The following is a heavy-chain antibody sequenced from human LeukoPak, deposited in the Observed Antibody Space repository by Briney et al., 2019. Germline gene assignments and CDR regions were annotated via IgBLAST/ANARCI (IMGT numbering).Heavy chain of an antibody. V-gene: IGHV3-30*03. J-gene: IGHJ3*02. CDR1: GFTFSSYG. D-gene: IGHD3-22*01. CDR3: ARGAYYYDSSGEGGAFDI. CDR2: ISYDGSNK. Sequence: GGSLRLSCAASGFTFSSYGMHWVRQAPGKGLEWVAVISYDGSNKYYADSVKGRFTISRDNSKNTLYLQMNSLRADDTAIYYCARGAYYYDSSGEGGAFDIWGQGTMVTVSS.